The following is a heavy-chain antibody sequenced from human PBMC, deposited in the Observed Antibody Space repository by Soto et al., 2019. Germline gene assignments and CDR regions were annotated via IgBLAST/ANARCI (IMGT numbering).Heavy chain of an antibody. CDR3: AKGPGDFYYAMDV. Sequence: GESLKISCQGFVYIFAMSWIGWVRQMPGKGLEWMCVIYPGDSDTRYSPSFQGQVTISADKSISTAYLQWTSLKASDTAMDYCAKGPGDFYYAMDVGCQGTTVPVSS. J-gene: IGHJ6*02. CDR1: VYIFAMSW. CDR2: IYPGDSDT. V-gene: IGHV5-51*01.